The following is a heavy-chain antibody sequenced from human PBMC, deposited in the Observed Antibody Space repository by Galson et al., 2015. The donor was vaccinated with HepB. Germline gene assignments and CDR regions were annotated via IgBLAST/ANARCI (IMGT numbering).Heavy chain of an antibody. Sequence: SLRLSCATSGFSFSRYAMSWVRQAPGKGLEWVSAITGSGGSTYYADSVKGRFTIPRDNSKNTLHLQVNRLRAEDTAVYYCAKAVALYFYYGLDVWGQGTTVTVSS. J-gene: IGHJ6*02. CDR3: AKAVALYFYYGLDV. CDR2: ITGSGGST. CDR1: GFSFSRYA. V-gene: IGHV3-23*01.